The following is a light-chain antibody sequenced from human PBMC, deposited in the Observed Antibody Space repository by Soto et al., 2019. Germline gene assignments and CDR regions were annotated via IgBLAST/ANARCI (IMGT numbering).Light chain of an antibody. CDR1: QSVSSY. Sequence: EVVLTQSPATLSLSPGERATLSCRASQSVSSYLAWYQQKPGQALRLLIYEASNRATGIPARFSGSGSGTDFTLTISSLEPEDFAVYYCQQRDSWPVAFGQGTKVEIK. J-gene: IGKJ1*01. V-gene: IGKV3-11*01. CDR3: QQRDSWPVA. CDR2: EAS.